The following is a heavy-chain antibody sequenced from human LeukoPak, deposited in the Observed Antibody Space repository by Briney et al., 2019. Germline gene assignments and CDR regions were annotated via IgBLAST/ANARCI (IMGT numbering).Heavy chain of an antibody. CDR1: GFTFSSYA. D-gene: IGHD2-2*01. Sequence: GGSLRLSCAASGFTFSSYAMSWVRQAPGKGLEWVSAISGSGGSTYYADSVKGRFTISRDNSKNTLYLQMNSLTAEDTAVYYCATIVVVPAETPYYFDSWGQGTLVTVSS. CDR3: ATIVVVPAETPYYFDS. V-gene: IGHV3-23*01. J-gene: IGHJ4*02. CDR2: ISGSGGST.